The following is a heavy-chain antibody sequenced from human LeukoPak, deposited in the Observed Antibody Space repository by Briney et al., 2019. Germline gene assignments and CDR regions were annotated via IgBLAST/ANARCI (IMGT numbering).Heavy chain of an antibody. Sequence: SETLSLTCTVSGGSISSGGYYWSWIRQHPGKGLEWIGYIYYSGSTYYNPSLKSRVTISVYTSKNQFSLKLSSVTAADTAVYYCARVRKLYYYDSSGPRAVNDAFDIWGQGTMVTVSS. CDR3: ARVRKLYYYDSSGPRAVNDAFDI. J-gene: IGHJ3*02. D-gene: IGHD3-22*01. V-gene: IGHV4-31*03. CDR2: IYYSGST. CDR1: GGSISSGGYY.